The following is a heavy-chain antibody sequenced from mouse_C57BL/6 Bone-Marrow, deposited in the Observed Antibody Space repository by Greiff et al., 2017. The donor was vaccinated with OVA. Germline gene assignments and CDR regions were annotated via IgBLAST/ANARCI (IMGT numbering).Heavy chain of an antibody. CDR1: GYTFTSYW. J-gene: IGHJ4*01. D-gene: IGHD4-1*02. V-gene: IGHV1-50*01. CDR2: IDPSDSYN. Sequence: QVQLQQPGAELVKPGASVKLSCKASGYTFTSYWMQWVKQRPGQGLEWIGEIDPSDSYNNYNQKFKGKATLTVDPSSSTAYMQLSSLTSEDSAVYYCARTTGTLYYYAMDYWGQGTSVTVSS. CDR3: ARTTGTLYYYAMDY.